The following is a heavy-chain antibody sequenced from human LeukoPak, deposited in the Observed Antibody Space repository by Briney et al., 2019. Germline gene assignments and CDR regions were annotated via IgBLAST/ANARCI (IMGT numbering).Heavy chain of an antibody. D-gene: IGHD1-26*01. CDR2: IYYSGST. CDR1: GGSISGYH. Sequence: SETLSLTCTVSGGSISGYHWSWIRQPPGKGLEWIGYIYYSGSTNYNPSLKSRVTISVDTSKNQFSLKLGSVTAADTAVYYCARLGWDDAFDFWGQGTMVTVSS. CDR3: ARLGWDDAFDF. V-gene: IGHV4-59*08. J-gene: IGHJ3*01.